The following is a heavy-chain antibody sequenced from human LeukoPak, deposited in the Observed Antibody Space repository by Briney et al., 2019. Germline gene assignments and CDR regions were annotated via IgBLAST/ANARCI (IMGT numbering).Heavy chain of an antibody. D-gene: IGHD5-18*01. Sequence: GASVKVSCKASGYTFTSYDINWVRQATGQGLEWMGWMNPNSGNTGYAREFQGRVTMTRNTSISTAYMELSSLRSEDTAVYYCAIVDTAMVFDYWGQGTLVTVSS. J-gene: IGHJ4*02. CDR1: GYTFTSYD. V-gene: IGHV1-8*01. CDR2: MNPNSGNT. CDR3: AIVDTAMVFDY.